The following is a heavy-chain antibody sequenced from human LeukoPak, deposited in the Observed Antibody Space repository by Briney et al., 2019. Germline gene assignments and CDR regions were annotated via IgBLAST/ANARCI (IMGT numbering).Heavy chain of an antibody. CDR2: IYYTGTT. CDR1: GDSIISNNFY. V-gene: IGHV4-39*01. J-gene: IGHJ4*02. Sequence: PSETLSLTCTVSGDSIISNNFYWGWIRQPPGKGLEWIGSIYYTGTTYYSPSLKSRVTISVDTSNNQFSLKVSSVTAADTAVYYCARRLRWVEYFDYRGQGTLVTVSS. CDR3: ARRLRWVEYFDY. D-gene: IGHD4-23*01.